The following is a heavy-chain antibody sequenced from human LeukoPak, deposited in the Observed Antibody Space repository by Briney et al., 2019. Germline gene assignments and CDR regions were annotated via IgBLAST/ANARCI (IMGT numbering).Heavy chain of an antibody. CDR1: GFTFSSYS. CDR3: AELGITMIGGV. D-gene: IGHD3-10*02. CDR2: ISSSGSTI. V-gene: IGHV3-48*04. J-gene: IGHJ6*04. Sequence: GGSLRLSCGASGFTFSSYSMSWVRQAPGKGLEWVSYISSSGSTIYYADSVKGRFTISRDNAKNSLYLQMNSLRAEDTAVYYCAELGITMIGGVWGKGTTVTISS.